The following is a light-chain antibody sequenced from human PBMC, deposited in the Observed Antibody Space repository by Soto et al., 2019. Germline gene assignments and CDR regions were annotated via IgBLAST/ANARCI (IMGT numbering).Light chain of an antibody. J-gene: IGLJ1*01. Sequence: QSVLTQPPSVSGAPGQRVTISCTGSSSNIGAGYDVHWYQQLPGTAPKLLIYGNSNRPSGVPDRFSGSKSGTSASLAITGLQAEDEAGYYCQSYDSSLSGSSYVFGTGTKLTVL. CDR3: QSYDSSLSGSSYV. CDR2: GNS. V-gene: IGLV1-40*01. CDR1: SSNIGAGYD.